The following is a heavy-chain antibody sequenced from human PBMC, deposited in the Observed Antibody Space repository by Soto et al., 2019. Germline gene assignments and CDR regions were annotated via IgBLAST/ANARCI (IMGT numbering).Heavy chain of an antibody. Sequence: EVQLLESGGGLVQPGGSLRLSCAASGFTFSSHDMSWVRQAPGKGLEWVSEISGGAGVTYYADSVKGRFTISRDNSKNTLYRLKNRLSADDAAVYHWAREAAPAYWGQGTLVTVSS. J-gene: IGHJ4*02. CDR1: GFTFSSHD. D-gene: IGHD1-26*01. CDR2: ISGGAGVT. CDR3: AREAAPAY. V-gene: IGHV3-23*01.